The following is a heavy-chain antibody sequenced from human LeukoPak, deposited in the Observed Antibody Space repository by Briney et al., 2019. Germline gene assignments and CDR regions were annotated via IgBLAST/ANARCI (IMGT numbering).Heavy chain of an antibody. Sequence: ASVKVSCKASGYTFTSYYMHWVRQAPGQGLEWMGIINPSGGSTSYAQKFQGRVTMTRDTSTSTVYMELSNLRSEDTAVYYCAREAHCSGGSCYSENDYWGQGTLVTVSS. CDR3: AREAHCSGGSCYSENDY. CDR1: GYTFTSYY. CDR2: INPSGGST. V-gene: IGHV1-46*01. J-gene: IGHJ4*02. D-gene: IGHD2-15*01.